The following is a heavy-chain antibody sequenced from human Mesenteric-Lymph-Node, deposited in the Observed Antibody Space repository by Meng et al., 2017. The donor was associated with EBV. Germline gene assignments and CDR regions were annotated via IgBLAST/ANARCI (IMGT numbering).Heavy chain of an antibody. Sequence: VQQQQWGGGLLKPSENPPLTCAVHGGSFSDYFWTWIRQAPGKGLEWVGEINHSGSTKYNPSLKSRVTISVDTSKNQISLNLNSVTAADTAVYYCARPRIRYGSGSYYYWGQGTLVTVSS. J-gene: IGHJ4*02. CDR2: INHSGST. V-gene: IGHV4-34*01. CDR3: ARPRIRYGSGSYYY. D-gene: IGHD3-10*01. CDR1: GGSFSDYF.